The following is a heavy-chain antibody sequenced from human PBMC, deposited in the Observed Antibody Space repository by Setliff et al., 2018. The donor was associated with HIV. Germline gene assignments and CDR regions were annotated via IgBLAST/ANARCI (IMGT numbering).Heavy chain of an antibody. CDR2: IYYSGSI. J-gene: IGHJ4*02. CDR3: ARQNSGWGVGLYYFDY. D-gene: IGHD6-19*01. V-gene: IGHV4-39*01. CDR1: GGSISSSSDY. Sequence: SETLSLTCSVSGGSISSSSDYWGWIRQPPGKGLEWIGSIYYSGSIYYNPSLKSRVTISVDTPNNHFSLRLSSVTAAGTALYYCARQNSGWGVGLYYFDYWGQGTLVTVSS.